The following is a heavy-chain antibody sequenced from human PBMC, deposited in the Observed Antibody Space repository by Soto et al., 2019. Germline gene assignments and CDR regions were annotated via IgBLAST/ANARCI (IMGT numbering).Heavy chain of an antibody. CDR1: GGTFSSYA. Sequence: GASVKVSCKASGGTFSSYAISWVRQAPGQGLEWMGGIIPIFGTANYAQKFQGRVTITADESTSTAYMELSSLRSEDTAVYYCARIRGLHQLPVRDYWGQGSLVTVSS. CDR3: ARIRGLHQLPVRDY. CDR2: IIPIFGTA. D-gene: IGHD5-12*01. J-gene: IGHJ4*02. V-gene: IGHV1-69*13.